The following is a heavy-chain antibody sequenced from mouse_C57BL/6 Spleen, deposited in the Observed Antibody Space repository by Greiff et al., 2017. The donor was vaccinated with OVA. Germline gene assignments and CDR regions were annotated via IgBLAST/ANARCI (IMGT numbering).Heavy chain of an antibody. CDR1: GYTFTEYT. CDR2: FYPGSGSI. Sequence: QVQLQQSGAELVKPGASVKLSCKASGYTFTEYTIHWVKQRSGQGLEWIGWFYPGSGSIKYNEKFKDKATLTAGKSSSTVYMALSRLTSEDSAVYFCARHERGYDYDGGYYAMDYWGQGTSVTVAS. D-gene: IGHD2-4*01. V-gene: IGHV1-62-2*01. CDR3: ARHERGYDYDGGYYAMDY. J-gene: IGHJ4*01.